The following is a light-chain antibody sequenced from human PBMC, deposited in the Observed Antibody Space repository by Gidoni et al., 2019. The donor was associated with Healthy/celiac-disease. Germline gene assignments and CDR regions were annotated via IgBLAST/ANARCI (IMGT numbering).Light chain of an antibody. V-gene: IGKV3-11*01. Sequence: EIVLPQSPATLSLSPGDRATLSCRASQSVSSYLAWYQQKPGQAPRLLIYAASNRATGIPARCSGSGSGTDFTLTISGLEPEDFAVYYCQQRSNWPTFGQGTKVEIK. CDR2: AAS. CDR1: QSVSSY. CDR3: QQRSNWPT. J-gene: IGKJ1*01.